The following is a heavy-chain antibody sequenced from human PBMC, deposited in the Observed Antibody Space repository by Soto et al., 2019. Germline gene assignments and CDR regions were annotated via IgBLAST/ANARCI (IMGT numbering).Heavy chain of an antibody. J-gene: IGHJ5*02. Sequence: QVTLKESGPVLVKPTETLTLTCTVSGFSLSNARMGVSWIRQPPGKALEWLAHIFSNDEKSYSTSLKSRLTIAKDPSKSQVVLTMTNMDPVDTATYYCARIPYGGNQGVWFDPWGQGTLVTVSS. CDR2: IFSNDEK. V-gene: IGHV2-26*01. CDR1: GFSLSNARMG. D-gene: IGHD2-15*01. CDR3: ARIPYGGNQGVWFDP.